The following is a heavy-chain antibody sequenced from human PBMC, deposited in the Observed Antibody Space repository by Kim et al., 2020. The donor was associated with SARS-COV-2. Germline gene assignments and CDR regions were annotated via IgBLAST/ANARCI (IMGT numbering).Heavy chain of an antibody. CDR1: GGSISSYY. Sequence: SETLSLTCTVSGGSISSYYWSWIRQPPGKGLEWIGYIYYSGSTNYNPSLKSRVTISVDTSKNQFSLKLSSVTAADTAVYYCLGSYYGYDYWGQGTLVTVS. V-gene: IGHV4-59*01. CDR2: IYYSGST. D-gene: IGHD1-26*01. J-gene: IGHJ4*02. CDR3: LGSYYGYDY.